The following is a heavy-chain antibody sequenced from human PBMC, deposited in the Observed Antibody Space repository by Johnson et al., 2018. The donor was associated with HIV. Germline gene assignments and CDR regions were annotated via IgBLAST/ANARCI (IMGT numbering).Heavy chain of an antibody. V-gene: IGHV3-20*04. J-gene: IGHJ3*02. CDR1: GFTVSSTH. D-gene: IGHD3-10*01. CDR2: SWNGGST. CDR3: ATRITMVQGVIKGDAFDI. Sequence: VQLVESGGGLIQPGGSLRLSCAASGFTVSSTHMSWVRQAPGKGLEWVSGISWNGGSTGYADSVKGRFTISRDNAKNSLYLQMNSLRAEDTAVYYCATRITMVQGVIKGDAFDIWGQGTMVTVSS.